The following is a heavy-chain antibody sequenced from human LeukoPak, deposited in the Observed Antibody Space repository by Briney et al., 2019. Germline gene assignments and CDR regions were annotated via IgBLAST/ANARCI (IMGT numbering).Heavy chain of an antibody. CDR3: ARSYYPNYDILTVLDY. D-gene: IGHD3-9*01. CDR1: GFTFSSYS. Sequence: GGSLRLSCAASGFTFSSYSMNWVRQAPGKGLEWVSSISSSSSYIYYADSVKGRFTISRDNAKNSLYLQMNSLRAEDTAVYYCARSYYPNYDILTVLDYWGQGTLVIVSS. J-gene: IGHJ4*02. CDR2: ISSSSSYI. V-gene: IGHV3-21*01.